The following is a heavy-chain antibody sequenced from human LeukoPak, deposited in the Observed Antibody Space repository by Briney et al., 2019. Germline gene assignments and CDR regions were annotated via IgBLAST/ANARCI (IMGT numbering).Heavy chain of an antibody. D-gene: IGHD3-9*01. CDR3: ARGASDWSLPFDP. CDR2: IYYSGST. Sequence: SETLSLTCTVSGGSISSSSYYWGWIRQPPGKGLEWIGSIYYSGSTYYNPSLKSRVTISVDTSKNQFSLELGSVTAADTAVYYCARGASDWSLPFDPWGQGTLVTVSS. J-gene: IGHJ5*02. CDR1: GGSISSSSYY. V-gene: IGHV4-39*07.